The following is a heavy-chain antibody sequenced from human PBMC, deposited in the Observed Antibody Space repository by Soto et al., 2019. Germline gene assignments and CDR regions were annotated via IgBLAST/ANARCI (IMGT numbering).Heavy chain of an antibody. J-gene: IGHJ4*02. CDR1: GGTFSTYS. D-gene: IGHD1-26*01. Sequence: QVQLVQSGAEVKKPGSSVNVSCKASGGTFSTYSIVWVRQAPGEGLEWMGGISPIFGTANFAQKFQDRVTITADKSTNTAFMELSSLKSEDTAVYYCASSSGNNYGVGTNYHFDYWGQGTLVTVSS. CDR2: ISPIFGTA. CDR3: ASSSGNNYGVGTNYHFDY. V-gene: IGHV1-69*06.